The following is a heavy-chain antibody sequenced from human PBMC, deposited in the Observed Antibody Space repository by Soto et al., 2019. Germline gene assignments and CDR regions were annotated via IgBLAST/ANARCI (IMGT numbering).Heavy chain of an antibody. V-gene: IGHV4-59*08. J-gene: IGHJ4*02. CDR1: GGSISSYY. D-gene: IGHD2-15*01. Sequence: PSETLSLTCTVSGGSISSYYWSWIRQPPGKGLEWIGYIYYSGSTNYNPSLKSRVTVSVDTSKNQFSLKLSSVTAADTAVYYCARRWGRSFDYWGQGTLVTVSS. CDR2: IYYSGST. CDR3: ARRWGRSFDY.